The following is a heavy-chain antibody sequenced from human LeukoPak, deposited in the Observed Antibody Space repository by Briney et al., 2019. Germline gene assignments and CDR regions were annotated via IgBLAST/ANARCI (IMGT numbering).Heavy chain of an antibody. V-gene: IGHV1-2*02. D-gene: IGHD2-2*01. CDR1: GYIFTGYY. CDR2: INPNSGDT. CDR3: AREDRLVPAAVDS. Sequence: ASVKVSCKASGYIFTGYYIHWVRQAPGQGLEWMGWINPNSGDTKYAQKFQGRVTMTRDTSISTAYMELSRLRSDDTAVYYCAREDRLVPAAVDSWGQGTLVTVSS. J-gene: IGHJ4*02.